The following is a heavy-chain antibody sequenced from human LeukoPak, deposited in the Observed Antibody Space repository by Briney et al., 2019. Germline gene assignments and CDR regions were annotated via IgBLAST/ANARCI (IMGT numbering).Heavy chain of an antibody. CDR3: ARDMGAYDAFDI. V-gene: IGHV3-30-3*01. CDR2: ISYDGSNK. D-gene: IGHD1-26*01. J-gene: IGHJ3*02. Sequence: GGSLRLSCAASGFTFSSYAMHWVRQAPGKGLEWVAVISYDGSNKYYADSVRGRFTISRDNSKNTLYLQMNSLRAEDTAVYYCARDMGAYDAFDIWGQGTMVTVSS. CDR1: GFTFSSYA.